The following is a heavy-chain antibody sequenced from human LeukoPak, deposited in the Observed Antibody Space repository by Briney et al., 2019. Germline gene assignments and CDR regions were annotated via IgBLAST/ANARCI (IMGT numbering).Heavy chain of an antibody. CDR3: ARESIAARPVNYFDY. V-gene: IGHV6-1*01. CDR2: TYYRSKWYN. J-gene: IGHJ4*02. Sequence: SQTLSLTCVLSGDSVSSNSAAWNWIRQSPSRGLEWLGRTYYRSKWYNDYAVSVKSRITINPDTSKNQFSLQLNSVTPEDTAVYYCARESIAARPVNYFDYWGQGTLVTVSS. D-gene: IGHD6-6*01. CDR1: GDSVSSNSAA.